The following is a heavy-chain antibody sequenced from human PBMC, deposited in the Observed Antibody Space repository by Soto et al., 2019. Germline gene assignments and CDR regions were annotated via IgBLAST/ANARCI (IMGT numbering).Heavy chain of an antibody. V-gene: IGHV4-31*03. Sequence: QVQLQESGPGLVKPSQTLSLTCTVSGGSISSGGYYWSWIRQHPGKGLEWIGYIYYSGSTYYNPSLKSRVTISVDTSKNQFSLKLSSVTAADTAVYYCARDGNYYDSSGYTSLPPGPGGFDYWGQGTLVTVSS. J-gene: IGHJ4*02. CDR2: IYYSGST. CDR1: GGSISSGGYY. D-gene: IGHD3-22*01. CDR3: ARDGNYYDSSGYTSLPPGPGGFDY.